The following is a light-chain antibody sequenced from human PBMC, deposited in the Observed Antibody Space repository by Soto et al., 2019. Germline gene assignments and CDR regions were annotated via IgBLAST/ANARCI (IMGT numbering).Light chain of an antibody. CDR2: GAS. CDR3: QQYGTVPPLT. J-gene: IGKJ4*01. Sequence: EIVMTQSPATLSVSPGERATLSCRASQSIGSNLAWYQQKPGQPPRLLIYGASNRATGIPDRFSGSGSGTDFTLTISRLEPEDSAVYYCQQYGTVPPLTFGGGTKVEIK. V-gene: IGKV3-20*01. CDR1: QSIGSN.